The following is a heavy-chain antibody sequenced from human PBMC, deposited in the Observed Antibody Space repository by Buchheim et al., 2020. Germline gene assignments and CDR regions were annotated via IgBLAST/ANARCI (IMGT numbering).Heavy chain of an antibody. V-gene: IGHV3-23*01. CDR3: ARFPDLLSGAYGMDV. CDR1: GFTFSSYG. J-gene: IGHJ6*02. Sequence: EVQLLESGGGLVQPGGSLRLSCAASGFTFSSYGMTWVRQAPGKGLEWVSVIGGGGGSTYADSVKGRFTISTDNFKNTSFLQMNSLRAEDTAVYYCARFPDLLSGAYGMDVWGQGTT. CDR2: IGGGGGST. D-gene: IGHD1-26*01.